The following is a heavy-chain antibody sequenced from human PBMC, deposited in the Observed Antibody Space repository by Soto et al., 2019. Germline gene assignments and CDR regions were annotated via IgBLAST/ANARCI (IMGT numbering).Heavy chain of an antibody. Sequence: GASVKVSCKASGYTFTSYGISWVRQAPGQGLEWMGWISAYNGNTNYAQKLQGRVTMTTDTSTSTAYMELRSLRSDDTAVYYCARERDSGSDSGRTYGMDVWGQGTTVTVSS. CDR1: GYTFTSYG. CDR3: ARERDSGSDSGRTYGMDV. D-gene: IGHD5-12*01. V-gene: IGHV1-18*04. J-gene: IGHJ6*02. CDR2: ISAYNGNT.